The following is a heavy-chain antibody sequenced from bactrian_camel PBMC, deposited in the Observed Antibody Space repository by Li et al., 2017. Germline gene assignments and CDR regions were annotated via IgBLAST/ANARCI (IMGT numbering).Heavy chain of an antibody. CDR2: ISSGGGST. J-gene: IGHJ4*01. D-gene: IGHD7*01. Sequence: VQLVESGGGSVQAGGSLTLSCRISGVTDSSNCMGWFRQAPGKEREGVAAISSGGGSTYSADSVKGRFTISQDNAKNTVYLQMNSLKPEDTAMYYCAARVMYSCAYSWWGLSSRYGYWGQGTQVTVS. V-gene: IGHV3S40*01. CDR1: GVTDSSNC. CDR3: AARVMYSCAYSWWGLSSRYGY.